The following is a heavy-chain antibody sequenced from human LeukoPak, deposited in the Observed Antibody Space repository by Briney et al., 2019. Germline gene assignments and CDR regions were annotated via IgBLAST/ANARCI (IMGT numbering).Heavy chain of an antibody. J-gene: IGHJ4*02. V-gene: IGHV4-38-2*02. CDR1: GYSISSGYY. CDR2: IYHSGST. Sequence: SETLSLTCAVSGYSISSGYYWGWIRQPPGKGLEWIGSIYHSGSTYHNPSLKSRVTISVDTSKNQFSLRLSSVTAADTAIYYCATDLDSRFDYWGQGTLVTVSS. D-gene: IGHD6-13*01. CDR3: ATDLDSRFDY.